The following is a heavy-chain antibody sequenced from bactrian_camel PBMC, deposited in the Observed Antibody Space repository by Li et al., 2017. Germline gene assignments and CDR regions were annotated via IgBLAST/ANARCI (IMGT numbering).Heavy chain of an antibody. CDR2: IDSDGRT. J-gene: IGHJ4*01. CDR3: AAGGSCSAHEPNYYE. V-gene: IGHV3S10*01. D-gene: IGHD1*01. Sequence: DVQLVESGGGLVQPGGSLRLSCAASGFTFSTYYMSWVRQTPGKGREGVAAIDSDGRTSYVDSVKGRFTISHDNAERTAFMKTTYLQMTDLKPEDTASYYCAAGGSCSAHEPNYYEWGQGTQVTVS. CDR1: GFTFSTYY.